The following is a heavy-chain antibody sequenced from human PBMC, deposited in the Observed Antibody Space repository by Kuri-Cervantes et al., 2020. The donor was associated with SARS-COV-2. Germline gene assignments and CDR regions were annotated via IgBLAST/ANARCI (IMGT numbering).Heavy chain of an antibody. Sequence: ESLKISCTVSGYSISSGYHWGWIRQPPGKGLEWIGSIYYSGSTFYSPSLMCRVTISVDTSKNQFSLGLTSVTAADTAIYYCASEYSTTTFRPAGNSYNKYFDYWGQGTQVTVSS. CDR2: IYYSGST. CDR3: ASEYSTTTFRPAGNSYNKYFDY. J-gene: IGHJ4*02. D-gene: IGHD2-2*01. V-gene: IGHV4-38-2*02. CDR1: GYSISSGYH.